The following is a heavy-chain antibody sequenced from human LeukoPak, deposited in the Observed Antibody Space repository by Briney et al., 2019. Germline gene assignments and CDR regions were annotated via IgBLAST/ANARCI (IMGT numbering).Heavy chain of an antibody. CDR1: GFTFDDYA. Sequence: GRSLRLSGAASGFTFDDYAMHWVRQAPGKGLEWVSGISWSSGNIDYADSVKGRFTISRDNAKNSLYLQMNSLRAEDTALYYCAKDGGWYFDYWGQGTLVTVSS. CDR2: ISWSSGNI. D-gene: IGHD6-19*01. V-gene: IGHV3-9*01. J-gene: IGHJ4*02. CDR3: AKDGGWYFDY.